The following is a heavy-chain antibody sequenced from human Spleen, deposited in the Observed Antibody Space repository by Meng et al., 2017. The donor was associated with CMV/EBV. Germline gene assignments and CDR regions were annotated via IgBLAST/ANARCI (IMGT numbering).Heavy chain of an antibody. V-gene: IGHV3-7*01. CDR2: IKQDGSEI. J-gene: IGHJ6*02. D-gene: IGHD6-6*01. CDR3: AREGGWGIAPRLISFYYGMDV. CDR1: GFTFSNYW. Sequence: GESLKISCAASGFTFSNYWMSWVRQAPGKGPEWVANIKQDGSEIHYVDSVKGRFTISRDNAQNSLYLQMNSLRPEDTAVYFCAREGGWGIAPRLISFYYGMDVWGQGTTVPSP.